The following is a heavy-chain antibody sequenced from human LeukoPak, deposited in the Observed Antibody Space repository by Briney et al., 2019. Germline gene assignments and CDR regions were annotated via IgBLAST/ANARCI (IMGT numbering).Heavy chain of an antibody. V-gene: IGHV5-51*01. CDR2: IYPGDSDT. D-gene: IGHD5-18*01. J-gene: IGHJ3*02. CDR3: AGAMVGDAFDI. CDR1: GYNFTTYW. Sequence: GESLKISCKTSGYNFTTYWIGWVRQMPGKGLEWMGIIYPGDSDTRYSPSFQGQVTISADKSISTAYLQWSSLKASDTAMYYCAGAMVGDAFDIWGQGTMVTVSS.